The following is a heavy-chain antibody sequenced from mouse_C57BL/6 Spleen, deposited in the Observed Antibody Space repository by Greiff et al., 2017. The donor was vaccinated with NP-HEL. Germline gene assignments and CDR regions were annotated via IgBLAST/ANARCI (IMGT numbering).Heavy chain of an antibody. CDR1: GFSFNTYA. V-gene: IGHV10-1*01. CDR3: VRPLFYYDYDEGFAY. D-gene: IGHD2-4*01. Sequence: EVKLVESGGGLVQPKGSLKLSCAASGFSFNTYAMNWVRQAPGKGLEWVARIRSKSNNYATYYADSVKDRFTISRDDSESMLYLQMNNLKTEDTAMYYCVRPLFYYDYDEGFAYWGQGTLVTVSA. J-gene: IGHJ3*01. CDR2: IRSKSNNYAT.